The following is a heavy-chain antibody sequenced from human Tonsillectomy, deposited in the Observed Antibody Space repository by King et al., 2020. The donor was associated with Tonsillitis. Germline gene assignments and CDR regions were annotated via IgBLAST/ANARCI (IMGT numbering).Heavy chain of an antibody. V-gene: IGHV3-30*02. J-gene: IGHJ6*02. Sequence: QVQLVESGGGVVQPGGSLRLSCAASGFTFNTYGMHWVRQAPGKGLEWVALIRYDGSNKDYADSVKGRFTISRDNSKNTLYLQMSSLRVEDTAVYYCAKDHRNGYNYDYYYGMDVWGQGTTVTVSS. CDR1: GFTFNTYG. CDR3: AKDHRNGYNYDYYYGMDV. D-gene: IGHD5-24*01. CDR2: IRYDGSNK.